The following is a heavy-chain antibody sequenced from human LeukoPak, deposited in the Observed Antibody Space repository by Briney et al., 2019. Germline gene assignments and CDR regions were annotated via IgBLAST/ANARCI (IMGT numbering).Heavy chain of an antibody. J-gene: IGHJ3*02. CDR3: ARDLGYCSGGSCYWERGAFDI. D-gene: IGHD2-15*01. Sequence: PGGSLRLSCAASGFTFSSYAMHWVRQAPGKGLEWVAVISYDGSNKYYADSVKGRFTISRDNSKNTLYLQMNSLRAEDTAVYYCARDLGYCSGGSCYWERGAFDIWGQGTMVTVSS. CDR1: GFTFSSYA. V-gene: IGHV3-30-3*01. CDR2: ISYDGSNK.